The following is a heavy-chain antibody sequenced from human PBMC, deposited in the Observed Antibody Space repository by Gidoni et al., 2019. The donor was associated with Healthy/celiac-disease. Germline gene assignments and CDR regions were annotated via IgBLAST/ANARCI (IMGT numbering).Heavy chain of an antibody. V-gene: IGHV3-23*01. J-gene: IGHJ6*03. CDR3: AKGRGSGGDYYYYYMDV. Sequence: EVQLLESGGGLVQRGGSLRLSCAASGCTFRRCALSWGRPAAGEGVGVVSAISGSGGSTYYPDSGKGRFTISRDKSKNTLYLQMNSLRAEDTAVYYCAKGRGSGGDYYYYYMDVWGKGTTVTVSS. D-gene: IGHD3-10*01. CDR1: GCTFRRCA. CDR2: ISGSGGST.